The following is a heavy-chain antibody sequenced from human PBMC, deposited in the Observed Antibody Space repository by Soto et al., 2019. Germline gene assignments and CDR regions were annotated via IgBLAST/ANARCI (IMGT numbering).Heavy chain of an antibody. Sequence: GESLKISCKGRGYSFTSYWIRWVRQIPGNGLECMGIIDPGASVTRYSTSFLGQVTISADKSFSNAYLQWSSLKASYTVMYYCARAQYYYDSSGYPLEYWGQ. V-gene: IGHV5-51*01. J-gene: IGHJ4*02. CDR3: ARAQYYYDSSGYPLEY. CDR2: IDPGASVT. CDR1: GYSFTSYW. D-gene: IGHD3-22*01.